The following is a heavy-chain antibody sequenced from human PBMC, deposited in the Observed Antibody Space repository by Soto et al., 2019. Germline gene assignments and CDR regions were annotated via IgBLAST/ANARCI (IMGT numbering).Heavy chain of an antibody. D-gene: IGHD3-22*01. CDR1: GFTFSSYG. CDR2: IWYDGSNK. V-gene: IGHV3-33*01. Sequence: QVQLVESGGGVVQPGRSLRLSCAASGFTFSSYGMHWVRQAPGKGLEWVAVIWYDGSNKYYADSVKGRFTISRDNSKNTLYLQMNSLRAEDTAVYYCARDGRHYYDSSGYSNWFDPWGQGTLVTVSS. CDR3: ARDGRHYYDSSGYSNWFDP. J-gene: IGHJ5*02.